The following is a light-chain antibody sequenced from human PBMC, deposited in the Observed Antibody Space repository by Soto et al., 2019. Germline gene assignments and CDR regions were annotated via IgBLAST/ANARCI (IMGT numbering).Light chain of an antibody. Sequence: EIVMTQSPPTLSFSPGERATLCCMASQSVSSNLAWYQQKPGQAPSLLIYGASTRATGIPARFSGSGSGTEFTLTISSLQSADFAVYYCQQYNNWPRTFGQGTKVDIK. CDR2: GAS. V-gene: IGKV3-15*01. J-gene: IGKJ1*01. CDR3: QQYNNWPRT. CDR1: QSVSSN.